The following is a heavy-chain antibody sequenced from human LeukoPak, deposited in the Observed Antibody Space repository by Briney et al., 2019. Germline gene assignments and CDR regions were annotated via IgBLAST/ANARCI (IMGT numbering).Heavy chain of an antibody. CDR2: IYTSGST. CDR3: ARDYYDSSGYYSEGYAFDI. J-gene: IGHJ3*02. D-gene: IGHD3-22*01. V-gene: IGHV4-4*07. CDR1: GGSISSYY. Sequence: SETLSLTCTVSGGSISSYYWSWIRQPAGMGLEWIGHIYTSGSTNYNPSLKSRVTMSVDTSKNQFSLKLSSVTAADTAVYYCARDYYDSSGYYSEGYAFDIWGQGTMVTVSS.